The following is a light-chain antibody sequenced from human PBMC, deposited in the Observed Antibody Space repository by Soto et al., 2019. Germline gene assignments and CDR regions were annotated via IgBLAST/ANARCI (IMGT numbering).Light chain of an antibody. CDR3: TSYTRSSTYV. CDR1: SSDIGAYNY. Sequence: QSVLTQPASVSGSPGQSITLSCTGTSSDIGAYNYVSWYQQHPGKAPKLMIYDVNNRPSGVSNRFSGSKSGNTASLTISGLQAEDEADYFCTSYTRSSTYVFGTGTKVTVL. CDR2: DVN. V-gene: IGLV2-14*03. J-gene: IGLJ1*01.